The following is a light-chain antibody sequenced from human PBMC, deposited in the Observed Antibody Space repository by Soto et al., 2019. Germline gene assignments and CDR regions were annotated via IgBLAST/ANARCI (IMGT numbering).Light chain of an antibody. J-gene: IGLJ2*01. CDR1: SSNIGAGYD. CDR2: GNT. Sequence: QSVLRQPPSVSGAPGQRVTLSCTGSSSNIGAGYDVHWYQLLPGTAPKLLSYGNTNRPSGVPDRFSGSKSGTSVSLAITGLQAEDEADYYCQSYDSSLSTVVFGGGTKLTVL. CDR3: QSYDSSLSTVV. V-gene: IGLV1-40*01.